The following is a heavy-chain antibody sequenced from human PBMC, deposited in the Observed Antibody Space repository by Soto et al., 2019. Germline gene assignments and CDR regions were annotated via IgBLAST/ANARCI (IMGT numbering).Heavy chain of an antibody. CDR3: ARDGSGFHWYFDV. D-gene: IGHD6-19*01. Sequence: QVQLQQSGPGLVKPSQTLSLMCDISGDSVSSVTATWSWIRQSPSRGLEWLGRTYYRSKWYNDYAVSEKGRIVITPDTSKHQLSLQLNSVTPEDTAIYFCARDGSGFHWYFDVWGRGTLVTVSS. CDR1: GDSVSSVTAT. V-gene: IGHV6-1*01. J-gene: IGHJ2*01. CDR2: TYYRSKWYN.